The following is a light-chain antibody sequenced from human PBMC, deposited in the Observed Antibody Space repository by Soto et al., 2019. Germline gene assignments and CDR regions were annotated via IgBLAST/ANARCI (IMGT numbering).Light chain of an antibody. CDR1: SSNVGGYNY. CDR3: CSYAANYNLV. V-gene: IGLV2-11*01. Sequence: QSALTQPRSVSASPGQSVTISCTGTSSNVGGYNYVSWYQQNPGKAPKLIIYDASKRPSGVPDRFSGSKSGNAASLTISGLQAEDAAHYYCCSYAANYNLVFGGGTKLTVL. CDR2: DAS. J-gene: IGLJ2*01.